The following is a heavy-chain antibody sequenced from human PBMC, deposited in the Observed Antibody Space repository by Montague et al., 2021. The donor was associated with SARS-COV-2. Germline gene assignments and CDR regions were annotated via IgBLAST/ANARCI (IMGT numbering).Heavy chain of an antibody. CDR3: ARGLPVTTLFYYFGMDA. D-gene: IGHD4-11*01. CDR2: IHHSGST. V-gene: IGHV4-59*12. J-gene: IGHJ6*02. Sequence: SETLSLTCTVSGGSINSFYWSWVRQSPGKRMEWIGYIHHSGSTKXXPPLQSRVTMSLDTSRNQLSLKLSSVTAADTAVYYCARGLPVTTLFYYFGMDAWGQGTTVTVSS. CDR1: GGSINSFY.